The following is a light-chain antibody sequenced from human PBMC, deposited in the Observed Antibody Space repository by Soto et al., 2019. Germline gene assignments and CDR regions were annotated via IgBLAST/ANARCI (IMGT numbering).Light chain of an antibody. CDR1: RSNLGSNA. Sequence: QSVLTQPPSASGTPGQRVSISSSGSRSNLGSNAVSWYQQLPGTAPKLLIYNDNQRPSGVPDRFSASKSGTSASLAISGLQSEDEADYYCAAWDDSLNARGVFGGGTQLTVL. V-gene: IGLV1-44*01. CDR2: NDN. J-gene: IGLJ3*02. CDR3: AAWDDSLNARGV.